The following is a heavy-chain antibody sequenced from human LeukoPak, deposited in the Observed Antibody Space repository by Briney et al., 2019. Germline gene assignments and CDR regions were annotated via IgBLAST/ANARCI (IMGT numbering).Heavy chain of an antibody. V-gene: IGHV4-59*01. CDR2: MHYSGSS. D-gene: IGHD1-14*01. Sequence: SETLSLTCSVPGGSISSYYWSWFRQPPGKGLEWIAYMHYSGSSNYNPSLKSRVTISVDTSKNQFSLKLSSVTAADTAVYYCARRNRGYFDYRGQGTLVTVSS. J-gene: IGHJ4*02. CDR1: GGSISSYY. CDR3: ARRNRGYFDY.